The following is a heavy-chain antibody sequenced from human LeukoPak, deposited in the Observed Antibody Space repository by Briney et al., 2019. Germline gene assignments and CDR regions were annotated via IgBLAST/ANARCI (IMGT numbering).Heavy chain of an antibody. CDR2: IYPGDSRI. J-gene: IGHJ5*02. CDR3: ACRDLLSTRSGP. D-gene: IGHD2-2*01. V-gene: IGHV5-51*01. CDR1: GYTFTNYW. Sequence: GESLKISCEGFGYTFTNYWIGWVRQVPGKGLEWMGVIYPGDSRIRYNPSFEGQVTISADKSINTAYLRWSSLKASDTAIYYCACRDLLSTRSGPWGQGTLVTVSS.